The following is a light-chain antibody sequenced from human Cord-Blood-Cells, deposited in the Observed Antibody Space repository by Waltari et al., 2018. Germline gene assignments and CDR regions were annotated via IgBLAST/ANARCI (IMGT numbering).Light chain of an antibody. Sequence: SYELTQPPSVSVSPGQTARITCPGDALRMQYAYWYQQKPGQAPVLVIYKDSERPSGIPERFSGSSSGTTVTLTISGVQAEDEADYYCQSADSSGTYRVFGGGTKLTVL. CDR2: KDS. CDR1: ALRMQY. V-gene: IGLV3-25*03. CDR3: QSADSSGTYRV. J-gene: IGLJ3*02.